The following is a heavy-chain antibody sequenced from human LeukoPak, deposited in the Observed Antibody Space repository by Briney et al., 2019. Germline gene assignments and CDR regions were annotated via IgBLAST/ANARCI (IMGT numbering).Heavy chain of an antibody. Sequence: SVKVCCKASGGTFTSYAISWVRQAPGQGLEWMGGIILIFGTANYAQKFQGRVTITTDESTSTAYMELSSLRSEDTAVYYCARPAEVIDGDYDAFDIWGQGTMVTVSS. V-gene: IGHV1-69*05. D-gene: IGHD4-17*01. CDR1: GGTFTSYA. CDR3: ARPAEVIDGDYDAFDI. J-gene: IGHJ3*02. CDR2: IILIFGTA.